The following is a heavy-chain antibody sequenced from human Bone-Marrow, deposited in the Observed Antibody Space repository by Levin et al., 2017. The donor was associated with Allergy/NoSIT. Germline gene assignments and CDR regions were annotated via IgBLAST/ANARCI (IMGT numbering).Heavy chain of an antibody. Sequence: GESLKISCKASGYTFTSYAMHWVRQAPGQRLEWMGWINAGNGNTKYSQKFQGRVTITRDTSASTAYMELSSLRSEDTAVYYCAREGYYDSSGYWGNVWFDPWGQGTLVTVSS. CDR3: AREGYYDSSGYWGNVWFDP. CDR2: INAGNGNT. J-gene: IGHJ5*02. CDR1: GYTFTSYA. D-gene: IGHD3-22*01. V-gene: IGHV1-3*01.